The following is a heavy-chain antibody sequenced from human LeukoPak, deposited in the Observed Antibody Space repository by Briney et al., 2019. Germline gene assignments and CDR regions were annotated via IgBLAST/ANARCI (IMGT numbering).Heavy chain of an antibody. CDR1: GFTFSNYW. CDR2: IKQDGSEK. CDR3: ARGLTVAGLFDY. V-gene: IGHV3-7*01. Sequence: PGGSLRLSCAVSGFTFSNYWMSWVRQAPGKGLEWVANIKQDGSEKYYVDSVKSRFTISRDNAKNSLYLQMNSLRAEDTAVYYCARGLTVAGLFDYWGQGTLVTVSS. D-gene: IGHD6-19*01. J-gene: IGHJ4*02.